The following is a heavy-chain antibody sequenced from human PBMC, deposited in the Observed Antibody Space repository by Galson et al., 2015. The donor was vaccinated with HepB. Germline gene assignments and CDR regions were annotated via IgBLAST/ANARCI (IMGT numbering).Heavy chain of an antibody. V-gene: IGHV2-5*02. Sequence: PALVNPTQTLTLTCTFSGFSLSTSGVGVGWIRQPPGKALEWLALIYWDDDKRYSPSLKSRLTITKDTSKNQVVLTMTNMDPVDTATYYCAHRRPPKYCSSTSCPGQWFDPWGQGTLVTVSS. D-gene: IGHD2-2*01. CDR1: GFSLSTSGVG. CDR2: IYWDDDK. J-gene: IGHJ5*02. CDR3: AHRRPPKYCSSTSCPGQWFDP.